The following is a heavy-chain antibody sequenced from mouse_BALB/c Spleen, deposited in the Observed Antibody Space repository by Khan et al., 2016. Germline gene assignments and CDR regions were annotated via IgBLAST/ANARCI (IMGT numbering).Heavy chain of an antibody. CDR1: GYDFSRYW. CDR3: ARAGYYGYLVY. CDR2: INPDSSTI. Sequence: EVQLQESGGGLVQPGGSLKLSCAASGYDFSRYWMSWVRQAPGKGLEWIGEINPDSSTIHYTPSLKDKYTISRDNATNTLYLQLSKVRSEDTVLYYCARAGYYGYLVYWGQGTLVTVSA. D-gene: IGHD1-1*01. V-gene: IGHV4-1*02. J-gene: IGHJ3*01.